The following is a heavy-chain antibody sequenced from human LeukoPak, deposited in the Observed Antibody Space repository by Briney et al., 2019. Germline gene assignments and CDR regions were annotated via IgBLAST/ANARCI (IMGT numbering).Heavy chain of an antibody. J-gene: IGHJ4*02. D-gene: IGHD1-26*01. CDR2: ISWNSGSI. CDR3: ARGPKSHSGSYRWTFDY. CDR1: GFTFDDYA. Sequence: GRSLRLSCAASGFTFDDYAMHWVRQAPGKGLEWVSGISWNSGSIGYADSVKGRFTISRVNAKNSLYLQMNSLRAEDTAVYYCARGPKSHSGSYRWTFDYWGQGTLVTVSS. V-gene: IGHV3-9*01.